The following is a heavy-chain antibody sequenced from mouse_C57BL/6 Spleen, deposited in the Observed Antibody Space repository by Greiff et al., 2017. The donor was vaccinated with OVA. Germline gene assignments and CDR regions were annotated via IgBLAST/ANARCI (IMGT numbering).Heavy chain of an antibody. D-gene: IGHD2-5*01. V-gene: IGHV5-17*01. CDR3: ATGYSNYRYFDV. Sequence: DVKLVESGGGLVKPGGSLKLSCAASGFTFSDYGMHWVRQAPEKGLEWVASISSGSSTIYYADTVKGRFTISRDNAKNTLFLQMTSLRSEDTAMYYCATGYSNYRYFDVWGTGTTVTVSS. CDR1: GFTFSDYG. J-gene: IGHJ1*03. CDR2: ISSGSSTI.